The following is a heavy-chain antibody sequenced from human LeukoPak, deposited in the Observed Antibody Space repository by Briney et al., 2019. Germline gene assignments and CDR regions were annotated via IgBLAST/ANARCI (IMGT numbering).Heavy chain of an antibody. Sequence: GGSLRLSCAASGFTFSGSAMHWVRQASGQGLEWVGRFRSKADSYATAYAASEKGRFTISRDDSKNTAYLQMNSLRTEDTAVYYCTRRPGNSSGGSCTGDYYYSYYMDVWGKGTTVTVSS. CDR3: TRRPGNSSGGSCTGDYYYSYYMDV. V-gene: IGHV3-73*01. CDR1: GFTFSGSA. CDR2: FRSKADSYAT. D-gene: IGHD2-15*01. J-gene: IGHJ6*03.